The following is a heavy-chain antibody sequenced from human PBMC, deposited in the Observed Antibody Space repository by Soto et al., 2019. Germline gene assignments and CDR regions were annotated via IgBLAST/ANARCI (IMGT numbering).Heavy chain of an antibody. CDR3: TTHPGYSHGFGY. J-gene: IGHJ4*02. Sequence: EVQLVESGGGLVQPGGSLKLSCAASGFTFSGSAMHGVRQASGKGLEWVGRIRGKANSYATAYAASVKGRFTISRDDSKNMAYLQMNSLKTEDTAVYYCTTHPGYSHGFGYWGQGTLVTVSS. V-gene: IGHV3-73*02. CDR1: GFTFSGSA. D-gene: IGHD6-13*01. CDR2: IRGKANSYAT.